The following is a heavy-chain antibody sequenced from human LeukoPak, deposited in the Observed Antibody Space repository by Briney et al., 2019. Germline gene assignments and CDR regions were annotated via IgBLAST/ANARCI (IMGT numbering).Heavy chain of an antibody. CDR1: GFTLSNYA. Sequence: PGGSLRLSCSASGFTLSNYAMHWVRQAPGKGLEYVSAISGNGGTTYYADSVKGRFTISRDNSKNTLYLQMSSLRTEDTGVYFCVRRGYDSGSCIDWGQGTLVTVSS. CDR2: ISGNGGTT. CDR3: VRRGYDSGSCID. V-gene: IGHV3-64D*06. J-gene: IGHJ4*02. D-gene: IGHD3-10*01.